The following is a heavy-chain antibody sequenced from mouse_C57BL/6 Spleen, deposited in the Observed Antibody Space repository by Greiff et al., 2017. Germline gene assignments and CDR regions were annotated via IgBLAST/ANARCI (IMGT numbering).Heavy chain of an antibody. Sequence: VPLQQSGPELVKPGASVKISCKASGYTFTDYYMNWVKQSHGKSLEWIGAINPNNGGTSYNQKFKGKATLTVDKSSSTAYMELRSLTSEDSAVYYCARPLPRAYWGQGTLVTVSA. J-gene: IGHJ3*01. V-gene: IGHV1-26*01. CDR3: ARPLPRAY. CDR2: INPNNGGT. CDR1: GYTFTDYY. D-gene: IGHD2-10*01.